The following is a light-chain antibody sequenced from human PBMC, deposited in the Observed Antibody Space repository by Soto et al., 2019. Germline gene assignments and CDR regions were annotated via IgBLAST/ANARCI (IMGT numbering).Light chain of an antibody. CDR2: DAS. V-gene: IGLV2-14*01. CDR1: SSDVGGYNY. J-gene: IGLJ1*01. CDR3: SSYTGSSTYV. Sequence: QSVLTQPASVSGSPGQSTTISCTGTSSDVGGYNYVSWYQQHPGKAPKLMISDASNRPSGVSNRFSGPKSGNTASLTISGLQAEDEADYYCSSYTGSSTYVFGTGTKVTVL.